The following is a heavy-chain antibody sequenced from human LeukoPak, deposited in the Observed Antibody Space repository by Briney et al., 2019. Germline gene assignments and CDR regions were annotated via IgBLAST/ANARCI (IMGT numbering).Heavy chain of an antibody. CDR3: ARALESGNSDAGY. CDR2: INPDGSVK. CDR1: GLTFRSYW. D-gene: IGHD4-23*01. Sequence: PVGSLRLSCANSGLTFRSYWMAWLRQAPGRGMKRVANINPDGSVKYHVDSVRGRFTISRDNAENSLYLKMNSLRAEDMAVYYCARALESGNSDAGYWGQGTLVTVSS. J-gene: IGHJ4*02. V-gene: IGHV3-7*04.